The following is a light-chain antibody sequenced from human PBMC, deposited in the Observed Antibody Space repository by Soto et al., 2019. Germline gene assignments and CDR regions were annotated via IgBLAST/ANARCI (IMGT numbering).Light chain of an antibody. CDR2: AAS. CDR3: QKYNSPPLT. Sequence: DIQMTQSPSSLSASLGDRVTITCRASQGMGVYLAWFQQKPGKVAQLLIYAASALPSRVPPRFSGSGSGTDSTLTISSLQSEDIANYYCQKYNSPPLTFGGGTKVEIK. V-gene: IGKV1-27*01. CDR1: QGMGVY. J-gene: IGKJ4*01.